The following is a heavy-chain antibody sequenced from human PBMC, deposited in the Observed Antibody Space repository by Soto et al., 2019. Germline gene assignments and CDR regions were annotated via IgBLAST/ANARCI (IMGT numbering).Heavy chain of an antibody. CDR1: GFTFSRDA. D-gene: IGHD3-3*01. CDR3: ARELHSYYDFWSGYWRYYGMDV. V-gene: IGHV3-30-3*01. Sequence: EGSLRLSCAPSGFTFSRDAMHWRRQSLVQGLMWATVISYDGSNKYYADSVKGRFTISRDNSKNTLYLQMNSLRAEDTAVYYCARELHSYYDFWSGYWRYYGMDVWGQGTTVTVSS. CDR2: ISYDGSNK. J-gene: IGHJ6*02.